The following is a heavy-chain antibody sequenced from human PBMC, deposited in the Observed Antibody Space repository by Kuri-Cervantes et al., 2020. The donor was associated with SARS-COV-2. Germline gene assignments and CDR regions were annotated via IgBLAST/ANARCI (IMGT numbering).Heavy chain of an antibody. D-gene: IGHD4-17*01. CDR1: GFTFSSYW. CDR3: ARETTYSYYYGMDV. CDR2: IKQDGSEK. Sequence: LSLTCAASGFTFSSYWMSWVRQAPGKGLEWVANIKQDGSEKYYVDSVKGRFTISRDNAKNSLYLQMNSLRAEDTALYYCARETTYSYYYGMDVWGQGTTVTVSS. J-gene: IGHJ6*02. V-gene: IGHV3-7*01.